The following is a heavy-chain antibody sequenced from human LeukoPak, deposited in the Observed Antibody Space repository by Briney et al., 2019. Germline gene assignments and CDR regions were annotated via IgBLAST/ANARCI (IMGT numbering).Heavy chain of an antibody. Sequence: PGGSLRLSCAASGFTFSDYYMSWIRQAPGKGLEWVSAISGSGSSTYYADSVKGRLTISRDNSKNTLYVQMNSLRAEDTAVYYCANSPHSSGWFTWGQGTLVTVSS. J-gene: IGHJ5*02. CDR2: ISGSGSST. CDR3: ANSPHSSGWFT. D-gene: IGHD6-19*01. CDR1: GFTFSDYY. V-gene: IGHV3-23*01.